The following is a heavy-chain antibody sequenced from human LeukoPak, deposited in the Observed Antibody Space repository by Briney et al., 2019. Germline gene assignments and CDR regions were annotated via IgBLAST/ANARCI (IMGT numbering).Heavy chain of an antibody. V-gene: IGHV3-23*01. Sequence: PGGSLRLSCAASGFTFSSYAMSWVRQAPGKGLEWVSAISGSGGSTYYADSVKGRFTISRDNSKNTLYLQMNSLRAEDTAVNYCAKDPRWSSGWRSSNGDAFDIWGQGTMVTVSS. J-gene: IGHJ3*02. CDR3: AKDPRWSSGWRSSNGDAFDI. CDR1: GFTFSSYA. CDR2: ISGSGGST. D-gene: IGHD6-19*01.